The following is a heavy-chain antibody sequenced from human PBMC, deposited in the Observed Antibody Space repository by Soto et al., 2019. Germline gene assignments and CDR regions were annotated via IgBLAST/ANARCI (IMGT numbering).Heavy chain of an antibody. D-gene: IGHD4-17*01. Sequence: SVKVSCKASGGTFSSYAISWVRQAPGQGLEWMGGIIPIFGTANYAQKFQGRVTITADESTSTAYMELSSLRSEDTAVYYCASPNMTTVPSDRLGDYSYYGMDVWGQGTTVTVSS. J-gene: IGHJ6*02. CDR3: ASPNMTTVPSDRLGDYSYYGMDV. CDR2: IIPIFGTA. V-gene: IGHV1-69*01. CDR1: GGTFSSYA.